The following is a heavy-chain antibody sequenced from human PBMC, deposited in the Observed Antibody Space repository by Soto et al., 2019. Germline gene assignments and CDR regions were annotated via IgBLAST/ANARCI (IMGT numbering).Heavy chain of an antibody. CDR3: SYYYDRSGYLPPAYYYGMDV. V-gene: IGHV1-69*01. CDR1: GGTFSSYA. Sequence: QVQLVQSGAEVKKPGSSVKVSCTASGGTFSSYAISWVRQAPGQGLEWMGGIIPIFGTANYAQTFQGRVTITADESTRTAYMELSSLRSEDTAVYYCSYYYDRSGYLPPAYYYGMDVWGQGTTVTVSS. D-gene: IGHD3-22*01. J-gene: IGHJ6*02. CDR2: IIPIFGTA.